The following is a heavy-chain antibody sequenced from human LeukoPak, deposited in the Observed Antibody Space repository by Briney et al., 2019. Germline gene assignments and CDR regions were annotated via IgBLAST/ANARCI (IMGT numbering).Heavy chain of an antibody. J-gene: IGHJ5*01. CDR3: ARDQQNGYSSGWSFDS. CDR2: ISGSGGNT. CDR1: GFTFRRYG. V-gene: IGHV3-23*01. Sequence: GGSLRLSCAAAGFTFRRYGMSWVRQAPGKGLEWVSAISGSGGNTFYGDSVKGRFTISRDNSKNTLYLQMNSLRPEDTAVYYCARDQQNGYSSGWSFDSWGQGTLVTVSS. D-gene: IGHD6-19*01.